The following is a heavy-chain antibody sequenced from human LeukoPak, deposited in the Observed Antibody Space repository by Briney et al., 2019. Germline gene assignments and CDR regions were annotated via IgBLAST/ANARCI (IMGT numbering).Heavy chain of an antibody. CDR1: GFTFSSYA. D-gene: IGHD1-1*01. J-gene: IGHJ4*02. Sequence: GGSLRLSCAASGFTFSSYAMSWVRQAPGKGLEWVSAISGSGGSTYYADSVKGRFTISRDNSKNTLYLQMNSLRAEDTAVYYCAGGTQGSQFANWGQGTLVTVSS. CDR2: ISGSGGST. CDR3: AGGTQGSQFAN. V-gene: IGHV3-23*01.